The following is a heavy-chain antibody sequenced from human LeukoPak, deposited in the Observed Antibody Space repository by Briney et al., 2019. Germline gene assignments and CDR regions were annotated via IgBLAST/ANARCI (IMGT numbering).Heavy chain of an antibody. V-gene: IGHV1-3*01. Sequence: GASVKVSCKASGYTFTSYAMHWVRQAPGQRLEWMGWINAGNGNTKYSQKFQGRVTITRDTSASTAYMELSSLRSEDTAVYYCARQDYDFWSGYCHRFDPWGQGTLVTVSS. CDR1: GYTFTSYA. CDR2: INAGNGNT. D-gene: IGHD3-3*01. J-gene: IGHJ5*02. CDR3: ARQDYDFWSGYCHRFDP.